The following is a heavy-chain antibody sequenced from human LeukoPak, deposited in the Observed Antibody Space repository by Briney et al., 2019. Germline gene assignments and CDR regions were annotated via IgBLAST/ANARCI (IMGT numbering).Heavy chain of an antibody. D-gene: IGHD5-12*01. J-gene: IGHJ3*02. V-gene: IGHV3-53*01. Sequence: GGSLRLSCAASGFTVSSNYMSWVRQAPGKGLEWVSVIYSGGSTYYADSVKGRFTISRDNAKNSLYLQMNSLRAEDTAVYYCARDMDIVATIAFDIWGQGTMVTVSS. CDR3: ARDMDIVATIAFDI. CDR2: IYSGGST. CDR1: GFTVSSNY.